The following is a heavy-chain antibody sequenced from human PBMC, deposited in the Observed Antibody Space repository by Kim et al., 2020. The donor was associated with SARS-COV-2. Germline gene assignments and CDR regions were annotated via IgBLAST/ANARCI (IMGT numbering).Heavy chain of an antibody. D-gene: IGHD2-2*01. CDR3: ARSRGVDY. J-gene: IGHJ4*02. V-gene: IGHV3-7*01. Sequence: GSERSYVDSGKGRFTISRDNAKNSLYLQMNSLRAEDTAMYYCARSRGVDYWGQGTVVTVSS. CDR2: GSER.